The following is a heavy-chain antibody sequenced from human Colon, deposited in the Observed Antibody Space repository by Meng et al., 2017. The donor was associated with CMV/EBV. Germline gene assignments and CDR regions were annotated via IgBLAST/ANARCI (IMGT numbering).Heavy chain of an antibody. CDR1: GGTFSSYV. D-gene: IGHD1-26*01. V-gene: IGHV1-2*02. CDR2: VTPNSGGA. CDR3: AREVVGATWFDI. Sequence: ASVKVSCKASGGTFSSYVFIWVRQAPGQELEWMGWVTPNSGGAKYAHKFEGRVSVTTDASINTAYMELSGLTSDDTAVYYCAREVVGATWFDIWGQGTPVTVSS. J-gene: IGHJ5*02.